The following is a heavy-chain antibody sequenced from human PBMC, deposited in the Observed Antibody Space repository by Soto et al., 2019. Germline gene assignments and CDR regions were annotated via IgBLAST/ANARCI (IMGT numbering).Heavy chain of an antibody. D-gene: IGHD3-3*01. V-gene: IGHV1-18*01. CDR1: GYTFTSYG. J-gene: IGHJ4*02. CDR2: ISAYNGNT. CDR3: ARRVFGVVIIEPGDY. Sequence: ASVKVSCKASGYTFTSYGISWVRQAPGQGLEWMGWISAYNGNTNYAQKLQGRVTMTTDTSTSTAYMELRSLRSDDTAVYYCARRVFGVVIIEPGDYWGQGTLVTVSS.